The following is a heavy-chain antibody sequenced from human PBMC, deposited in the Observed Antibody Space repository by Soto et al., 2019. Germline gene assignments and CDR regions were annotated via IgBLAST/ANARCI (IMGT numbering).Heavy chain of an antibody. CDR1: GFTFSDHY. D-gene: IGHD3-10*01. V-gene: IGHV3-72*01. J-gene: IGHJ4*02. CDR3: ARGYFGSGSYYTEH. CDR2: VRNKANGYTT. Sequence: GGSLRLSCAASGFTFSDHYMDWVRQAPGKGLERVGRVRNKANGYTTLYDASVKGRFTISRDDSLNSLYLQMNSLITEDTAVYYCARGYFGSGSYYTEHWGQGALVTVSS.